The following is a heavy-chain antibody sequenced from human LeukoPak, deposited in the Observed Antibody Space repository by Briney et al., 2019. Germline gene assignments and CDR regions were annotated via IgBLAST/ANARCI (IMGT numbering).Heavy chain of an antibody. CDR2: IYPSGDST. V-gene: IGHV3-23*01. CDR1: VFTFSTYS. Sequence: GGSLRLSCAASVFTFSTYSMTCVRQGPGKGLEWVSSIYPSGDSTFYADSVKGRFTISRDNSKNTLYLQMSSLRTEDTAIYYCAKDVVPDSGWDLDYWGQGTLVTVSS. J-gene: IGHJ4*02. CDR3: AKDVVPDSGWDLDY. D-gene: IGHD6-19*01.